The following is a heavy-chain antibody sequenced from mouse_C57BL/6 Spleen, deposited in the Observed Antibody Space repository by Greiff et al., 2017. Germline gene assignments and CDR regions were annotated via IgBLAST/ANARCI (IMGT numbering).Heavy chain of an antibody. CDR1: GYAFSSSW. Sequence: QVQLKQSGPELVKPGASVKISCKASGYAFSSSWMNWVKQRPGKGLEWIGRIYPGDGDTNYNGKFKGKATLTADKSSSTAYMQLSSLTSEDSAVYFCARIYYGSSYEGFAYWGQGTLVTVSA. V-gene: IGHV1-82*01. D-gene: IGHD1-1*01. CDR2: IYPGDGDT. CDR3: ARIYYGSSYEGFAY. J-gene: IGHJ3*01.